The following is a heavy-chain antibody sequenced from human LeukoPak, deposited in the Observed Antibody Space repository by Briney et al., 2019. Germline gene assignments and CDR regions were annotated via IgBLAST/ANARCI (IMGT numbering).Heavy chain of an antibody. CDR3: ARGGVQLALARD. V-gene: IGHV4-31*03. Sequence: SQTLSRTCTVSGGSISSGGYYWSWIRQHPGKGLEWIGNIYYSGTTYYKPSLKSRVTISVDTSKNQFSLKLSSVTAADTAVYYCARGGVQLALARDWGQGTLVTVSS. CDR1: GGSISSGGYY. D-gene: IGHD5-18*01. CDR2: IYYSGTT. J-gene: IGHJ4*02.